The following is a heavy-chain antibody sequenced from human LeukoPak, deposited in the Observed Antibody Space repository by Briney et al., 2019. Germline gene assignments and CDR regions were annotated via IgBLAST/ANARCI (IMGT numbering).Heavy chain of an antibody. J-gene: IGHJ4*02. CDR2: ISAYNGNT. CDR1: GYTFTSYG. CDR3: ARAGHLSAAGYGVW. D-gene: IGHD6-13*01. Sequence: ASVKVSCKASGYTFTSYGITWVRQSPRQGLEWMAWISAYNGNTNYAQKVQGRVTMTTDTSTSTAYMELRSLRSDDTAVYYCARAGHLSAAGYGVWWGQGTLVTVSS. V-gene: IGHV1-18*01.